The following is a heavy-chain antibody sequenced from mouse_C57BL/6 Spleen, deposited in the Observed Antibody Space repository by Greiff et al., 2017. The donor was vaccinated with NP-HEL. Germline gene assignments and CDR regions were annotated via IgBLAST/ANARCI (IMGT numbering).Heavy chain of an antibody. Sequence: QVQLQQSGPELVKPGASVKISCKASGYAFSSSWMNWVKQRPGKGLEWIGRIYPGDGDTNYNGKFKGKATLTADKSSSTAYMQLSSLTSEDSAVYFCARGGGSGYPFAYWGQGTTLTVSS. V-gene: IGHV1-82*01. J-gene: IGHJ2*01. D-gene: IGHD3-2*02. CDR1: GYAFSSSW. CDR2: IYPGDGDT. CDR3: ARGGGSGYPFAY.